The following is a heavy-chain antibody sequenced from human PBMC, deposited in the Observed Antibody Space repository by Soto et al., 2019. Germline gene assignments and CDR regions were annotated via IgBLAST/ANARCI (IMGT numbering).Heavy chain of an antibody. V-gene: IGHV2-5*02. D-gene: IGHD4-17*01. CDR1: GFSLSTSGVG. J-gene: IGHJ4*02. CDR2: IYWDDDK. Sequence: QITLKESGPTLVKPTQTLTLTCTFSGFSLSTSGVGVGWIRQPPGKALEWLALIYWDDDKRYSPSLKSRLTITKDTSKNQVVLTMTNMDPVDTATYCCAHRPDYGDPLDYWGQGTLVTVSS. CDR3: AHRPDYGDPLDY.